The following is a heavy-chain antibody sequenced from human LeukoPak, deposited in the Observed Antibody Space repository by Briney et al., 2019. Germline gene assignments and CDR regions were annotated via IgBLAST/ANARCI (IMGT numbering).Heavy chain of an antibody. Sequence: SETLSLTCTVSGGSISSYYWSWIRQPPGKGLEWIGYIYYSGSTNYNPSLKSRVTISVDTSKNQFSLKLSSVTAADTAVYYCLGDAFDIWGQGTMVTVSS. V-gene: IGHV4-59*01. CDR1: GGSISSYY. CDR2: IYYSGST. CDR3: LGDAFDI. J-gene: IGHJ3*02.